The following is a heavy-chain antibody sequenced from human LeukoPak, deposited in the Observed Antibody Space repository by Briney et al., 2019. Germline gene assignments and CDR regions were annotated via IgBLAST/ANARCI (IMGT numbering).Heavy chain of an antibody. CDR2: ISYDGSNK. V-gene: IGHV3-30-3*01. D-gene: IGHD2-15*01. Sequence: PGRSLRLSCAASGFTFSSYAMHWVRQAPGKGLEWVAVISYDGSNKYYADSVKGRFTISRDNSKNTLYLQMNSLRAEDTAVYYCARDLAATKLDYWGQGILVTVSS. CDR3: ARDLAATKLDY. J-gene: IGHJ4*02. CDR1: GFTFSSYA.